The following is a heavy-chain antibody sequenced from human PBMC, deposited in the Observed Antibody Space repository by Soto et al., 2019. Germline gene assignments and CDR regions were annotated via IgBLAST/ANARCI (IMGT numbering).Heavy chain of an antibody. V-gene: IGHV3-30*03. CDR1: GFTFGSYV. CDR3: ATSFSAYYYTFDY. D-gene: IGHD3-22*01. CDR2: ISFDGSNK. J-gene: IGHJ4*02. Sequence: GGSLRLSCATSGFTFGSYVMHWVRQAPGKGLEWLAVISFDGSNKYYADSVKGRFTISRDNSKNTLYLQMNSLRPDDTAIYHCATSFSAYYYTFDYWGQGALVTVSS.